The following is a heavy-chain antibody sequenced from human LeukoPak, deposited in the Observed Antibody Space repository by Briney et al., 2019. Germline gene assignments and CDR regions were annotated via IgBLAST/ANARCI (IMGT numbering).Heavy chain of an antibody. Sequence: GGSLRLSCAASGFTFSSYAMSWFRQAPGKGLEWVSAISGSGGSTYYADSVKGRFTISKDNSKNTLYLQMNSLRAEDTAVYYCAKVESSGYYSYYYYYYMDVWGKGTKGTASS. CDR1: GFTFSSYA. D-gene: IGHD3-22*01. V-gene: IGHV3-23*01. CDR3: AKVESSGYYSYYYYYYMDV. J-gene: IGHJ6*03. CDR2: ISGSGGST.